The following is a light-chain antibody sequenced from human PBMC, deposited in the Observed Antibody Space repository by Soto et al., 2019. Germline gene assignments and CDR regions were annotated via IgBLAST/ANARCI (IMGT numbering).Light chain of an antibody. Sequence: QSVLTQPPSVSGAPGQMVTISCTGSSSNIGAGYDVHWYQQLPGTAPKLLIYGNINRPSGVPDRFSGSKSDTSASLAITGLQAEDEADYYCQSYDSSLSGSVFGGGTKLTVL. V-gene: IGLV1-40*01. J-gene: IGLJ2*01. CDR2: GNI. CDR3: QSYDSSLSGSV. CDR1: SSNIGAGYD.